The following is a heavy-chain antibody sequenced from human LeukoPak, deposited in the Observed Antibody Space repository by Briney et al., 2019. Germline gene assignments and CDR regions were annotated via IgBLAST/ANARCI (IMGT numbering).Heavy chain of an antibody. J-gene: IGHJ5*02. CDR2: ISSSSTYI. D-gene: IGHD3-9*01. V-gene: IGHV3-21*01. CDR3: ARGLYYDILTGKNWFDP. Sequence: PGGSLRLSCAASGFTFSSYSMNWVRQAPGKGLELVSSISSSSTYIYYADSVKGRFTISRDNAKNSLYLQMNSLRAEDTAVYYCARGLYYDILTGKNWFDPWGQGTLVTVSS. CDR1: GFTFSSYS.